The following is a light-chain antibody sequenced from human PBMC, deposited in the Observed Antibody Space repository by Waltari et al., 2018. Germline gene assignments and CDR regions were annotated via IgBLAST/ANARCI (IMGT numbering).Light chain of an antibody. CDR3: QHYVRLPVT. CDR1: QSVGRS. CDR2: GAS. J-gene: IGKJ1*01. Sequence: IVLTQSPGTLSLSPGESATLSCRASQSVGRSLAWYQQKPGQAPRLLIYGASSRATGVPDRFSGSGSGTDFSLTISRLEPEDFAVYYCQHYVRLPVTFGQGTKVEIK. V-gene: IGKV3-20*01.